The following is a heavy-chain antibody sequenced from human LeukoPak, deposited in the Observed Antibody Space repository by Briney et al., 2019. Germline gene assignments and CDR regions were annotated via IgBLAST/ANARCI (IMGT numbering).Heavy chain of an antibody. CDR2: INPSGGST. J-gene: IGHJ4*02. Sequence: GGSAKVSCKAPGYTFTSYYMHWVRQAPGQGLEWMGIINPSGGSTSYAQKFQGRVTMTRDTYTSTVYMELSSLRSEDTAVYYCSSCSSTSCTDYWGQGTLVTVSS. CDR1: GYTFTSYY. CDR3: SSCSSTSCTDY. V-gene: IGHV1-46*01. D-gene: IGHD2-2*01.